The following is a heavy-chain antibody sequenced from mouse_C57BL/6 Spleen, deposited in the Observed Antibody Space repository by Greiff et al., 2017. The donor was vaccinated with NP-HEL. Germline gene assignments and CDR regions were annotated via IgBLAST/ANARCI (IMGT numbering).Heavy chain of an antibody. CDR3: AGSPWYDGSYGVYFDY. Sequence: QVQLQQSGAELMKPGASVKLSCKATGYTFTGYWIQWVKQRPGHGLEWIGKILPGSGSTNYNEKFKGKATFTVDKSSTTAYMQLSSLTTEDSATYYYAGSPWYDGSYGVYFDYWGQGTTLTVSS. CDR2: ILPGSGST. CDR1: GYTFTGYW. J-gene: IGHJ2*01. V-gene: IGHV1-9*01. D-gene: IGHD2-3*01.